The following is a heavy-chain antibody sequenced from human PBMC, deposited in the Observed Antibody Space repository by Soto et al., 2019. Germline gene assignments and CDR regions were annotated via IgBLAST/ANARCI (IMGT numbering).Heavy chain of an antibody. D-gene: IGHD3-9*01. CDR2: INPNSGGT. V-gene: IGHV1-2*04. CDR3: VRFWPPPYSDALTDYTDAFDY. J-gene: IGHJ4*02. Sequence: VSVKVSCKASGYTFSGYYMHWVRQAPGQGLEWMGWINPNSGGTNYAQKFQGWVTMTRDTSISTAYMELSRLRSDDTAVYYCVRFWPPPYSDALTDYTDAFDYWGQGALVTAPQ. CDR1: GYTFSGYY.